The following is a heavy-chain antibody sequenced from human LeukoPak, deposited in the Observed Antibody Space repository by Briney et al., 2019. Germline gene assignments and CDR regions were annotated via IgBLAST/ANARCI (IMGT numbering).Heavy chain of an antibody. CDR2: INPNSGGT. J-gene: IGHJ4*02. V-gene: IGHV1-2*02. CDR3: ARLIAAAGNGDY. Sequence: ASVKVSCKASGYTFTGYYMHWVRQAPGQGLEWMGWINPNSGGTNYAQKFQGRVTMTRDTSISTAYMELSRLRSDDTAVYYCARLIAAAGNGDYWGQGTLVTVSS. D-gene: IGHD6-13*01. CDR1: GYTFTGYY.